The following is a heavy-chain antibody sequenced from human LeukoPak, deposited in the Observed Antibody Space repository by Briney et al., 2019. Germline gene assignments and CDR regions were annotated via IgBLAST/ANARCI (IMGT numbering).Heavy chain of an antibody. CDR2: IYHSGST. Sequence: SETLSLTCTVSGYSISSGYYWGWIRQPPGKGLEWIGSIYHSGSTYYNPSLKSRVTISVDTSKNQFSLKLSSVTAADTAVYYCARRPPGYYYDSSGYSEAWGQGTLVTVSS. CDR1: GYSISSGYY. V-gene: IGHV4-38-2*02. CDR3: ARRPPGYYYDSSGYSEA. D-gene: IGHD3-22*01. J-gene: IGHJ5*02.